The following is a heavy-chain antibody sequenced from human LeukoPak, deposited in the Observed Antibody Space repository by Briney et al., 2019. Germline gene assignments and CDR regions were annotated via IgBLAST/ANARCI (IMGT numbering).Heavy chain of an antibody. D-gene: IGHD3-16*01. J-gene: IGHJ4*02. CDR1: GFTFSSNS. CDR2: ISTSSTYI. Sequence: GGSLRLSCAASGFTFSSNSMSWFRQPPGKGLEWVSSISTSSTYIYYADSVKGRFTISRDNAKNSLYLQMNSLRPEDTAVYYWGRGVDYWGQGTLVIVSS. CDR3: GRGVDY. V-gene: IGHV3-21*01.